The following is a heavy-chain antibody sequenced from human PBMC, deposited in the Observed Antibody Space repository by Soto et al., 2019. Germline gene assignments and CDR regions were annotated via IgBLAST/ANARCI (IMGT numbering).Heavy chain of an antibody. CDR3: ARGYYYDSSGYYSNAYYFDY. Sequence: QVQLVQSGAEVKKPGSSVKVSCKASGGTFSSYAISWVRQAPRQGLEWMGGIIPIFGTANYAQKFQGRVTITADESTSTAYMELSSLRSEDTSLYYCARGYYYDSSGYYSNAYYFDYWGQGTLVTVSS. CDR2: IIPIFGTA. D-gene: IGHD3-22*01. CDR1: GGTFSSYA. J-gene: IGHJ4*02. V-gene: IGHV1-69*01.